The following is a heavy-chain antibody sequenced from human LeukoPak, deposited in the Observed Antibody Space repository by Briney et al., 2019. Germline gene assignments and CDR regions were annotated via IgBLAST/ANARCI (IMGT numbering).Heavy chain of an antibody. J-gene: IGHJ6*03. V-gene: IGHV3-53*01. CDR1: GFTLSSYG. CDR3: AINSAPVQLERRDNIYYYYYMDV. Sequence: PGGSLRLSCAASGFTLSSYGMHWVRQAPGKGLEWVSLIYSGGGTYYADSVRGRFTISRDNSKNTLYLQMNSLRAEDTAIYYCAINSAPVQLERRDNIYYYYYMDVWGTGTTVTVSS. D-gene: IGHD1-1*01. CDR2: IYSGGGT.